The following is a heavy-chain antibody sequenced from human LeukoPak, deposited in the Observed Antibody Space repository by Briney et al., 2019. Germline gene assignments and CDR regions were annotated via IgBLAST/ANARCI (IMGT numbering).Heavy chain of an antibody. CDR3: ARSVYYYMDV. CDR2: INHSGST. Sequence: ASETLSLTRAVYGGSFSGYYWSWIRQPPGKGLEWIGEINHSGSTNYNPSLKSRVTISVDTSKSQFSLKLSSVTAADTAVYYCARSVYYYMDVWGKGTTVTVSS. V-gene: IGHV4-34*01. J-gene: IGHJ6*03. CDR1: GGSFSGYY.